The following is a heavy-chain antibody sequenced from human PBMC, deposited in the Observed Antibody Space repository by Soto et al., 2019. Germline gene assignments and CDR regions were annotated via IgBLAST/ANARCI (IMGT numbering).Heavy chain of an antibody. V-gene: IGHV3-7*01. J-gene: IGHJ1*01. D-gene: IGHD2-8*02. CDR3: VCGTGCLIEH. CDR1: GFTFSSFW. Sequence: EVQLVESGGGLVQPGGSLRLSCAASGFTFSSFWMNWVRQAPGKGLEWVANIKQDGSEKNYVDSVKGRFTISRDNTKGSLYLQMNSLRAEDTAIYFCVCGTGCLIEHWGQG. CDR2: IKQDGSEK.